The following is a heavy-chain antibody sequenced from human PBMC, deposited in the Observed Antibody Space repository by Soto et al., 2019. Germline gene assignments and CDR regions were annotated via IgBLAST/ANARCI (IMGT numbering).Heavy chain of an antibody. CDR3: ARDPKYCSSTSCAFDY. CDR1: GGTFSSYT. Sequence: SVKVSCKASGGTFSSYTISWVRQAPGQGLEWMGRIIPILGIANYAQKFQGRVTITADKSTSTAYMELSSLRSEDTAVYYCARDPKYCSSTSCAFDYWGQGTLVTVSS. V-gene: IGHV1-69*04. D-gene: IGHD2-2*01. CDR2: IIPILGIA. J-gene: IGHJ4*02.